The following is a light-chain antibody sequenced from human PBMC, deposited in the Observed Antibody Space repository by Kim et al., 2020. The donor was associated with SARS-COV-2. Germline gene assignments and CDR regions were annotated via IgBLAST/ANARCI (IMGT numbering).Light chain of an antibody. CDR1: QSIDSS. Sequence: EIVLTQSLDFQSVTPKEKVTITCRASQSIDSSLHWYQQKPDQSPKLLINYASQSLSGVPSRFSGSRSGTDFTLTINSLEPEDAATYYCHQSNSFPYTFGQGTKLEIK. CDR2: YAS. J-gene: IGKJ2*01. V-gene: IGKV6-21*01. CDR3: HQSNSFPYT.